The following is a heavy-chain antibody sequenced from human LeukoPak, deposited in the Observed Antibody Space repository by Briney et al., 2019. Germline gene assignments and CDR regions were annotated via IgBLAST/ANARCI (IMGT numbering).Heavy chain of an antibody. V-gene: IGHV3-23*01. Sequence: GGSLRLSCAASEFTFSSYAMSWVRQAPGKGLEWVSGISDGGGSTYYADSVKGRFTISRDNSKNTLYLQMNSLRAEDTAVYYCAKDRDPGMLRPFDYWGRGILVTVSS. D-gene: IGHD3-10*01. CDR3: AKDRDPGMLRPFDY. CDR2: ISDGGGST. CDR1: EFTFSSYA. J-gene: IGHJ4*02.